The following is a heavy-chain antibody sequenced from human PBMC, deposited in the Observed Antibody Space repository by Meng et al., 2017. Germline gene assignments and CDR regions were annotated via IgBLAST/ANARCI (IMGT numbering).Heavy chain of an antibody. D-gene: IGHD3-22*01. CDR3: AREKYYYDSSGLEDY. CDR1: GFTFTSYY. J-gene: IGHJ4*02. V-gene: IGHV1-46*01. CDR2: INPSGGST. Sequence: QGEVVESGAEMMNRRASGKVSCKASGFTFTSYYMHWVRQAPGQGLEWMGIINPSGGSTSYAQKFQGRVTMTRDTSTSTVYMELSSLRSEDTAVYYCAREKYYYDSSGLEDYWGQGTLVTVSS.